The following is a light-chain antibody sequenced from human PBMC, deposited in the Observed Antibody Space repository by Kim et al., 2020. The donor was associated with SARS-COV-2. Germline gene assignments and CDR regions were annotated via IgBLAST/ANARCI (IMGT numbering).Light chain of an antibody. V-gene: IGLV1-40*01. CDR3: QSYDSSLNVVV. CDR1: SSSIGAGYD. J-gene: IGLJ2*01. CDR2: RNN. Sequence: QGVTISCTGASSSIGAGYDVHWYRQLPGTAPKLLIYRNNNRPSGVPDRFSGSKSGTSASLAITGLQAEDEADYYCQSYDSSLNVVVFGGGTQLTVL.